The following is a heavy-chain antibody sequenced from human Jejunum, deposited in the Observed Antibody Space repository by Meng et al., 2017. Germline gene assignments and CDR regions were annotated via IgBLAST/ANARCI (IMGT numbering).Heavy chain of an antibody. J-gene: IGHJ4*02. D-gene: IGHD6-6*01. CDR3: ASGQLVMGFDS. CDR2: IYHSGST. CDR1: GGSIGSDNW. Sequence: QVQVQESGPGLVKPSGTLSLTCAASGGSIGSDNWWNWVRQPPGKGLEWIGEIYHSGSTNYNPSLKSRVTILVDKSKNQFSLKLTSVTAADTAVYYCASGQLVMGFDSWGQGTLVTVSS. V-gene: IGHV4-4*02.